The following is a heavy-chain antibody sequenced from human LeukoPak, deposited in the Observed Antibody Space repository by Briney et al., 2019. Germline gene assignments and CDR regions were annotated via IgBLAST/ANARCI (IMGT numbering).Heavy chain of an antibody. CDR2: ISYDGRNK. J-gene: IGHJ4*02. V-gene: IGHV3-30*04. Sequence: GGSLRLSCAASGFTFSSYAMYWVRQAPGKGLEWVAVISYDGRNKNYADSVKGRFTLSRDNSKNTLYLQMNSLRAEDTAVYYCARHKMATIAEYYFDYWGQGTLVTVSS. D-gene: IGHD5-24*01. CDR1: GFTFSSYA. CDR3: ARHKMATIAEYYFDY.